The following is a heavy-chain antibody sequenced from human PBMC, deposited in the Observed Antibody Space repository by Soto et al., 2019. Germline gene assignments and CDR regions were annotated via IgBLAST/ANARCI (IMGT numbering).Heavy chain of an antibody. D-gene: IGHD3-10*01. V-gene: IGHV1-3*01. CDR1: GYTFTSYA. J-gene: IGHJ5*02. CDR3: ASSEGTYYGSGSYPWFDP. Sequence: SVKVSFKASGYTFTSYAMHWVRQAPGQRLEWMGWINAGNGNTKYSQKFQGRVTITRDTSASTAYMELSSLRSEDTAVYYCASSEGTYYGSGSYPWFDPWGQGTLVTVSS. CDR2: INAGNGNT.